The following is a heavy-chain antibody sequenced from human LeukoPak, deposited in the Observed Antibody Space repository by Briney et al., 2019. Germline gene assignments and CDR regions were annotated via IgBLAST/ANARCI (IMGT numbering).Heavy chain of an antibody. J-gene: IGHJ1*01. CDR3: ARDRDGGADL. Sequence: PGGSLRLSCVASGFIFNGNWMSWVRQAPGKGLEWVANINQDGSKKYSIASVKGRFTISRDNAQNLLYLQMNGLRAEDTAMYYCARDRDGGADLWGQGTLVTVSS. V-gene: IGHV3-7*01. CDR1: GFIFNGNW. CDR2: INQDGSKK. D-gene: IGHD2-21*02.